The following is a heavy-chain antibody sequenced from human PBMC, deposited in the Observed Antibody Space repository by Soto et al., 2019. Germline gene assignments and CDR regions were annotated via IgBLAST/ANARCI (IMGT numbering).Heavy chain of an antibody. V-gene: IGHV1-2*04. CDR1: GYSFTDYH. Sequence: GASVKVSCKASGYSFTDYHIHWVRQAPGQGLEWLGRINPKSGGTSTAQKFQGWVTMTTDTSISTASMELTRLTSDDTAIYYCARGDSTDCSNGVCSFFYDHDMDVWGQGTTVTVSS. CDR2: INPKSGGT. J-gene: IGHJ6*02. D-gene: IGHD2-8*01. CDR3: ARGDSTDCSNGVCSFFYDHDMDV.